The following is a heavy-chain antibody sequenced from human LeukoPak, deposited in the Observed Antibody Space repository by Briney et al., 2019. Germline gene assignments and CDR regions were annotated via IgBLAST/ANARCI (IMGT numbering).Heavy chain of an antibody. V-gene: IGHV3-7*01. D-gene: IGHD5-18*01. J-gene: IGHJ4*02. CDR3: AKDSYSKRDY. CDR1: GFTFSYHW. CDR2: IKNDGTVK. Sequence: GGSLRLSCAASGFTFSYHWMTWVRQAPGKGLEWVANIKNDGTVKNYVDSVKGRFTISRDNAKNSLYLQMNSLRAEDTGVYYCAKDSYSKRDYWGQGTLVTVSS.